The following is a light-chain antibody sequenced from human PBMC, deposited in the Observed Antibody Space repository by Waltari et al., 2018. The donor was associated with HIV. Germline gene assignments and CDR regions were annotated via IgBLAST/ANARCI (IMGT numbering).Light chain of an antibody. J-gene: IGLJ2*01. CDR2: KDT. CDR1: VLAQKH. Sequence: SYELTQPSSVSVSPGQTARLTCSGDVLAQKHARWFQQKSGQAPLVVIYKDTERPSEIPERFSGSSSGTTVTLTINGAQVEDEADYYCYSATDDYRVVFGGGTQLTVL. V-gene: IGLV3-27*01. CDR3: YSATDDYRVV.